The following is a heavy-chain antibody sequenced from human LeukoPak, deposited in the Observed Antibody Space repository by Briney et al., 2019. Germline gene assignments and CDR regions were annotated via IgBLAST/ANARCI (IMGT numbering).Heavy chain of an antibody. D-gene: IGHD3-16*01. CDR2: IYYTGTT. V-gene: IGHV4-59*12. CDR3: GGEMLTNRGGFDY. Sequence: SETLSLTCTGSGGSISSYNWSWIPQPPGKGLEGIGYIYYTGTTNYNPCLKSRVTISVDTSKAQFSLKLTSVTAADPALFYCGGEMLTNRGGFDYWGLGTLVTVSS. J-gene: IGHJ4*01. CDR1: GGSISSYN.